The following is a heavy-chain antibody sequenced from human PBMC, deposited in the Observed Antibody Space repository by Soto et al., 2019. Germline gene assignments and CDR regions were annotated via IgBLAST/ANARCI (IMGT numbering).Heavy chain of an antibody. J-gene: IGHJ6*02. D-gene: IGHD3-10*01. Sequence: SETRSVTCGVAGGSLSSGCYSLRWIRPPPGKGLEWIGYIYHSGSTYYNPSLKSRVTISVDRSKNQFSLKLSSVTAADTAVYYCARAGAHYYGSGSYSTWYYYYGMDVWGQGTTVTVSS. CDR2: IYHSGST. CDR1: GGSLSSGCYS. V-gene: IGHV4-30-2*01. CDR3: ARAGAHYYGSGSYSTWYYYYGMDV.